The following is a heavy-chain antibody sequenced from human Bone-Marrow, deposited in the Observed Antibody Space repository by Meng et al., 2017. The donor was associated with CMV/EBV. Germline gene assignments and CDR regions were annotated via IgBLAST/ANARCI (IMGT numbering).Heavy chain of an antibody. CDR1: GGSFSGYY. CDR2: INHSGST. Sequence: GSLRLSCAVYGGSFSGYYWSWIRQPPGKGLEWIGGINHSGSTNYNPSLKSRVTISVDTSKSQFSLRLSSVTAADTAIYYCARGGGYCSGTSCYNDYWGQGMRVTGYS. CDR3: ARGGGYCSGTSCYNDY. J-gene: IGHJ4*02. D-gene: IGHD2-2*02. V-gene: IGHV4-34*01.